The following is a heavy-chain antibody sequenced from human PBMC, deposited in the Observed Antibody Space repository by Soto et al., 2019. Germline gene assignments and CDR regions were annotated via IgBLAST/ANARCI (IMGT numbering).Heavy chain of an antibody. Sequence: SKTLSLTCTVSGASISSGDYYWSWVRLPPGKGLEWLGYIYYSGSTNYNPSLKSRVTISVDTSKNQFSLKLSSVTAADTAVYYCARSDGRYWGQGTLVTVSS. V-gene: IGHV4-61*08. CDR2: IYYSGST. CDR3: ARSDGRY. CDR1: GASISSGDYY. J-gene: IGHJ4*02.